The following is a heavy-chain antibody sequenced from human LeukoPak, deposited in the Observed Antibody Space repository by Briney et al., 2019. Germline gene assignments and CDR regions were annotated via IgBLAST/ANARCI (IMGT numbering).Heavy chain of an antibody. CDR1: VFTFSSYS. D-gene: IGHD6-6*01. J-gene: IGHJ6*03. CDR3: ARPTREPYSSSSKYYYYYYYMDV. V-gene: IGHV3-48*04. Sequence: PGGSLRLSCAASVFTFSSYSMNWVRQAPGKGVEWGSYISSSSRTINCADSVKGRFTISRDNAKNSLYLQMNSLRAEDTAVYYCARPTREPYSSSSKYYYYYYYMDVWGKGTTVTVSS. CDR2: ISSSSRTI.